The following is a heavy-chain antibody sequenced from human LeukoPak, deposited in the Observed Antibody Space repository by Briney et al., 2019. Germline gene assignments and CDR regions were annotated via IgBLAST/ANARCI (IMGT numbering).Heavy chain of an antibody. CDR1: GFSLTNYA. V-gene: IGHV3-23*01. J-gene: IGHJ4*03. Sequence: GSLRLSCAVSGFSLTNYAMGWVRQAPGKGLEWLSVFNGGGTYSLVADSVKGRFTMSRDTSKNTVYLQMNSLRAEDTAVYYCAREDARDGGYFDYWAQGTLVTVSS. CDR3: AREDARDGGYFDY. CDR2: FNGGGTYS. D-gene: IGHD3-16*01.